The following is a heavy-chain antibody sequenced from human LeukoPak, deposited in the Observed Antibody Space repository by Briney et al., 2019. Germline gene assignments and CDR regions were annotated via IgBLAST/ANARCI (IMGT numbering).Heavy chain of an antibody. J-gene: IGHJ3*02. V-gene: IGHV4-34*01. CDR3: ARHNPTLKYYDILTGYYSAARAFDI. CDR2: INHSGST. D-gene: IGHD3-9*01. Sequence: SETLSLTCAVYGGSFSGYYWSWIRQPPGKGLEWIGEINHSGSTNYNPSLKSRVTISVDTSKNQFSLKLSSVTAADTAVYYCARHNPTLKYYDILTGYYSAARAFDIWGQGTMVTVSS. CDR1: GGSFSGYY.